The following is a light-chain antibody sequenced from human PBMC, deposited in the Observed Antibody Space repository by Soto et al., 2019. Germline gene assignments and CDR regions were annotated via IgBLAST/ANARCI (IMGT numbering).Light chain of an antibody. J-gene: IGKJ1*01. CDR1: QGISRD. CDR2: DVS. CDR3: QQRNNWPLT. Sequence: EAVLTQSPATLSLSPGERATLSCRASQGISRDLAWYQQQPGQPPRLLICDVSNRATGVPARFSGSGSGTDFTLTISSLEPEDFAVYYCQQRNNWPLTSGQGTKVEIK. V-gene: IGKV3-11*01.